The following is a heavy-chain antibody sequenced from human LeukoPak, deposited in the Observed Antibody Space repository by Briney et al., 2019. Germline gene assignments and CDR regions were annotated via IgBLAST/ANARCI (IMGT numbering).Heavy chain of an antibody. V-gene: IGHV5-51*01. J-gene: IGHJ4*02. CDR2: IYPGDSDS. D-gene: IGHD6-19*01. CDR3: ARGRLQWLDYFDY. Sequence: GESLKISCKASGYNFTSYWIGWVRQMPGKGLEWMGIIYPGDSDSRYSPSFQGQVTISADKSISTAYLQWSSLKAPDTAMYYCARGRLQWLDYFDYWGQGTLVTVSS. CDR1: GYNFTSYW.